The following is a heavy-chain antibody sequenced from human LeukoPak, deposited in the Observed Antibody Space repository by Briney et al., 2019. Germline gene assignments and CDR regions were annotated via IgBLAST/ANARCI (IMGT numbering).Heavy chain of an antibody. CDR3: ARVEYLDYYDSSGYKGAFDI. Sequence: SETLSLTCTVSGGSISSGGYYWSWIRQHPGKGLEWIGYIYYSGSTYYNPSLKSRVTISVDTSKNQFSLKLSSVAAADTAVYYCARVEYLDYYDSSGYKGAFDIWGQGTMVTVSS. CDR2: IYYSGST. D-gene: IGHD3-22*01. J-gene: IGHJ3*02. V-gene: IGHV4-31*03. CDR1: GGSISSGGYY.